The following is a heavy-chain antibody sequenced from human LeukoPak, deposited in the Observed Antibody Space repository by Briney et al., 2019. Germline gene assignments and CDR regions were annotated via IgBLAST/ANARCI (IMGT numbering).Heavy chain of an antibody. CDR1: GFTFRSYW. D-gene: IGHD2-15*01. V-gene: IGHV3-7*05. J-gene: IGHJ4*02. CDR3: ARDRTLAAILN. CDR2: INQDGSEK. Sequence: PGGSLRLSCAASGFTFRSYWMSWVRQAPGKGLEWVANINQDGSEKYYVDSVKGRFTISRDNTKNSLYLQMKSLRGEDTAVYYCARDRTLAAILNGGKGTLVTVS.